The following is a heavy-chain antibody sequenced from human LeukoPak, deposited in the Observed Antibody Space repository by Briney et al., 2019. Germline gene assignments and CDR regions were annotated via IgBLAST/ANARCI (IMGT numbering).Heavy chain of an antibody. CDR1: GGTFSSYA. CDR3: ARDIGFGSGSFDY. CDR2: IIPTFGTA. J-gene: IGHJ4*02. Sequence: SVKVSCKASGGTFSSYAISWVRQAPGQGLEWMGRIIPTFGTANYAQKFQGRVTITTDESTSTAYMELSSLRSEDTAVYYCARDIGFGSGSFDYWGQGTLVTVSS. D-gene: IGHD3-22*01. V-gene: IGHV1-69*05.